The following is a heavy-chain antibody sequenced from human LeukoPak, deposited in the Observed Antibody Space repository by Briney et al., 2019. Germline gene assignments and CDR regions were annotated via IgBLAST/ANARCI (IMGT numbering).Heavy chain of an antibody. V-gene: IGHV3-30-3*01. D-gene: IGHD1-26*01. CDR2: ISYDGSNK. CDR1: GFTFSNAW. Sequence: PGGSLRLSCAASGFTFSNAWMNWVRQAPGKGLEWVAVISYDGSNKYYADSVKGRFTISRDNSKNTLYLQMNSLRAEDTAVYYCAREFDSGSCDYWGQGTLVTVSS. CDR3: AREFDSGSCDY. J-gene: IGHJ4*02.